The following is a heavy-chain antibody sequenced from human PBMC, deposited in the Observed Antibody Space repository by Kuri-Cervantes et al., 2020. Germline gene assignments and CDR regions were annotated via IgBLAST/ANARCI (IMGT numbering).Heavy chain of an antibody. D-gene: IGHD4-17*01. Sequence: ASVKVSCKASGYTFTDYYMHWVRQAPGQGLEWMGIINPSGGSTSYAQKFQGRVTMTRDTSTSTVYMELSSLRSEDTAVYYCAREGYGDYVLMPDRIRFFDYWGQGTLVTVSS. J-gene: IGHJ4*02. CDR3: AREGYGDYVLMPDRIRFFDY. CDR2: INPSGGST. CDR1: GYTFTDYY. V-gene: IGHV1-46*01.